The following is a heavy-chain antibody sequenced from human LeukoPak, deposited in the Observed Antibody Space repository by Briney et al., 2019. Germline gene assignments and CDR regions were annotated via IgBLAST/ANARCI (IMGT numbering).Heavy chain of an antibody. Sequence: GGSLRLSCAASGFTFSSYWMHWVRQAPGKGLVWVSRINSVGGITSYAHSVQGRFTISRDNAKNTLYLQMNSLRAEDTAVYYCARDQYGRFDYWGQGTLVTVSS. CDR1: GFTFSSYW. CDR3: ARDQYGRFDY. V-gene: IGHV3-74*01. J-gene: IGHJ4*02. CDR2: INSVGGIT. D-gene: IGHD2-15*01.